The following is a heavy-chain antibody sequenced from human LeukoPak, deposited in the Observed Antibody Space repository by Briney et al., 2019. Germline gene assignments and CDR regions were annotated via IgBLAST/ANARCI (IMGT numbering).Heavy chain of an antibody. CDR3: ARGYGGNPFPDY. V-gene: IGHV1-69*05. CDR2: IIPIFGTA. Sequence: EASVKVSCKASGGTFSSYAISWVRQAPGQGLEWMGGIIPIFGTANYAQKFQGRVTITTDESTSTAYMELSSLRSEDTAVYYCARGYGGNPFPDYWGQGTLVTVSS. J-gene: IGHJ4*02. D-gene: IGHD4/OR15-4a*01. CDR1: GGTFSSYA.